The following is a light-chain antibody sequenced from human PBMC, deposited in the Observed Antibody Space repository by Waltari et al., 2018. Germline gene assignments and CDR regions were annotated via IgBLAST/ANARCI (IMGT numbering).Light chain of an antibody. Sequence: EIVLTQSPGTLSLSLGERATVSCRASQSVSRALAWYQQKPGQAPRLLIYGASTRATGIPDRFSGSGSGTDFSLTISRLEPDDFAVYYCQQYNDWPPLTFGGGTKVEIK. CDR2: GAS. CDR3: QQYNDWPPLT. V-gene: IGKV3D-15*01. CDR1: QSVSRA. J-gene: IGKJ4*01.